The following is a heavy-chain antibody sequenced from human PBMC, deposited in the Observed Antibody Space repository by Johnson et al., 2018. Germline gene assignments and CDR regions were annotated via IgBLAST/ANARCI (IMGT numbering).Heavy chain of an antibody. CDR2: IIPIFGTA. D-gene: IGHD2-15*01. Sequence: QVQLVESGAEVKKPGSSVKVSCKASGGTFSSYAISWVRQAPGQGLEWMGGIIPIFGTANYAQKFQGRVTITADESTSTAYMELSSLRSEDTAVYYWAGALVGVSSGGRAFDIWGQGTMVTVSS. CDR3: AGALVGVSSGGRAFDI. J-gene: IGHJ3*02. V-gene: IGHV1-69*01. CDR1: GGTFSSYA.